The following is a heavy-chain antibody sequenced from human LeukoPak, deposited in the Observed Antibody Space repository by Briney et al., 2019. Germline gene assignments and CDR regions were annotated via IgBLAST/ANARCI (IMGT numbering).Heavy chain of an antibody. Sequence: GGSLRLSCAASGFTFSLYSMNWVRKAPGKGLEWVSHITRSSTTIYYVDSVEGRFTVSRDNAKNSLYLQMNSLRAEDTAVYYCARHYGDYPSDYWGQGTLVTVSS. CDR1: GFTFSLYS. D-gene: IGHD4-17*01. J-gene: IGHJ4*02. CDR2: ITRSSTTI. CDR3: ARHYGDYPSDY. V-gene: IGHV3-48*04.